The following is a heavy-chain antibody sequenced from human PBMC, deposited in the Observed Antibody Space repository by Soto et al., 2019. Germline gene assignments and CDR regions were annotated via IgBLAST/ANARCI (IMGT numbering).Heavy chain of an antibody. CDR2: IYPGDSDT. J-gene: IGHJ6*02. D-gene: IGHD3-9*01. V-gene: IGHV5-51*01. Sequence: GESLKISCQGSGYTFTNYWIGWVRQMPGKGLEWMGVIYPGDSDTKYSPSFQGQVTFPADKSINTAYLQWTSLKASETAMYFCGRLTGLPNYYSTDVWGQGTTVTAP. CDR3: GRLTGLPNYYSTDV. CDR1: GYTFTNYW.